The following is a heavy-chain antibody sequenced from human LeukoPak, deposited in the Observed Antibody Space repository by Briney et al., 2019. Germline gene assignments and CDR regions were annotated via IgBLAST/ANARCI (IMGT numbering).Heavy chain of an antibody. Sequence: SETLSLTRAVYGGSFSGYYWSWIRQPPGKGLEWIGEINHSGSTNYNPSLKSRVTISVDTSKNQFSLKLSSVTAADTAVYYCARGSWLPTYSCYYYYMDVWGKGTTVTVSS. CDR2: INHSGST. J-gene: IGHJ6*03. V-gene: IGHV4-34*01. D-gene: IGHD5-12*01. CDR3: ARGSWLPTYSCYYYYMDV. CDR1: GGSFSGYY.